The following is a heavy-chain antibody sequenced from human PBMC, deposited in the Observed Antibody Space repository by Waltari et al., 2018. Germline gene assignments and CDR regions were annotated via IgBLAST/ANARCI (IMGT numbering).Heavy chain of an antibody. Sequence: QVQLVESGGGVVQPGRSLRLSCEASGFPFGSYGMHWVRQAPGKGLEWVAVIWYGGSSENYADSVKGRFTISRDNSKNTLYLQMNSLRVEDTAVYYCARDFSGSYTFYFDSWGQGTLVTVSS. CDR3: ARDFSGSYTFYFDS. J-gene: IGHJ4*02. CDR2: IWYGGSSE. CDR1: GFPFGSYG. D-gene: IGHD1-26*01. V-gene: IGHV3-33*01.